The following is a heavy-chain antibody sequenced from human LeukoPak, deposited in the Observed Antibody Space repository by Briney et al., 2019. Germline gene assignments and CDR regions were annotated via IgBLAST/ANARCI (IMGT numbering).Heavy chain of an antibody. J-gene: IGHJ6*02. Sequence: PGGSLRLSCAASGFTFSSYEMHWVRQATGKGLEWVSAIGTAGDTYYPGSVKGRFTISRENAKNSLYLQMNSLRAGDTAVYYCAREVYDSSGYPPPPNYGMDVWGQGTTVTVSS. V-gene: IGHV3-13*04. CDR1: GFTFSSYE. D-gene: IGHD3-22*01. CDR2: IGTAGDT. CDR3: AREVYDSSGYPPPPNYGMDV.